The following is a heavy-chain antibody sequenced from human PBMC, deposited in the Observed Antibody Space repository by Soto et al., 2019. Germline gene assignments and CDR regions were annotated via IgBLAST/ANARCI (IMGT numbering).Heavy chain of an antibody. D-gene: IGHD3-10*01. CDR1: GGSISRGGYY. CDR3: ARELRFGEDYYGMDV. Sequence: QVQLQESGPGLVKPSQTLSLTGTVSGGSISRGGYYWSWIRQHPGKGLEWIGYTYYSGSTYYNPSLKSRVTISVDTSKNQFSLKLSSVTAADTAVYYCARELRFGEDYYGMDVWGQGTTVTVSS. V-gene: IGHV4-31*03. CDR2: TYYSGST. J-gene: IGHJ6*02.